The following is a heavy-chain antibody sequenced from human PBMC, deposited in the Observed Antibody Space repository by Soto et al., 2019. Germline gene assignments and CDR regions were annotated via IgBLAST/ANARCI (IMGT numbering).Heavy chain of an antibody. V-gene: IGHV3-33*01. Sequence: QVQLVESGGGVVQPGGSLRLSCAASGFTFSSYGMHWVRQAPGKGLEWVAVIWYDGSNKYYADSVKGRFTISRDNSKNRMYLPMNTLRAADTDLYYWARDRGGCSGGSCYLAYYGMDVWGQGTTVTVSS. CDR3: ARDRGGCSGGSCYLAYYGMDV. CDR1: GFTFSSYG. CDR2: IWYDGSNK. D-gene: IGHD2-15*01. J-gene: IGHJ6*02.